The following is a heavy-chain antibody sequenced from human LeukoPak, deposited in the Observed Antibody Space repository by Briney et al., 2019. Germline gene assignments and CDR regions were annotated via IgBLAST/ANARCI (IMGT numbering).Heavy chain of an antibody. CDR3: VGGWSTGFDY. Sequence: GASVKVSCKASGNTFTGYYMHWVRQAPGQGLEWMGWINPNSGGANYAQKFQGRVTMTRDTSISTAYMEMTRLTSDDTAVYYCVGGWSTGFDYWGQGTLVTVS. D-gene: IGHD6-19*01. V-gene: IGHV1-2*02. CDR1: GNTFTGYY. CDR2: INPNSGGA. J-gene: IGHJ4*02.